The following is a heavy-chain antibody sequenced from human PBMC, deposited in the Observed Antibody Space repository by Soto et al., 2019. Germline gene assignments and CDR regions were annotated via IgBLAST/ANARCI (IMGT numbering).Heavy chain of an antibody. Sequence: PSETLSLTCSVSGGSMISYSWSWIRQPPGKGLEWIGYIYHSGSTYYNPSLKSRVTISVDRSKNQFSLKLSSVTAADTAVYCCAAGGGLPRYYWGQGTLVTVSS. CDR2: IYHSGST. CDR1: GGSMISYS. J-gene: IGHJ4*02. CDR3: AAGGGLPRYY. D-gene: IGHD5-12*01. V-gene: IGHV4-59*04.